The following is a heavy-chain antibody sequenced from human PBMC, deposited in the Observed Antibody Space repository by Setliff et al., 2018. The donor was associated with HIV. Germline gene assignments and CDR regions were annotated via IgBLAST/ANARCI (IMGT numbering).Heavy chain of an antibody. Sequence: SETLSLTCSVTGGSISGRGSYYWTWIRQPAGKGLEWIGHIYSTGSTNYNPSLKSRLTISVDTSKNQFSLKLSSVTAADTAVYYCARDFRYDTSGSLTGYGLDVWGQGTTVTVSS. D-gene: IGHD3-22*01. CDR1: GGSISGRGSYY. V-gene: IGHV4-61*10. CDR3: ARDFRYDTSGSLTGYGLDV. J-gene: IGHJ6*02. CDR2: IYSTGST.